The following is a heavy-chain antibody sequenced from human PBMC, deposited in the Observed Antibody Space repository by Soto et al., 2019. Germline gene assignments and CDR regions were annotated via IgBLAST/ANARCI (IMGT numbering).Heavy chain of an antibody. CDR2: INHSGNT. CDR3: GPRGAVADPRGY. V-gene: IGHV4-34*01. Sequence: QVQLQLWGAGLLKPSESLSLTCAVYGGSFSDFYWPWIRQLPGKGLEWIGEINHSGNTNYNPSLKSRVAISVDTSKNQFSLYLGSVTAADTAVYYCGPRGAVADPRGYWGQGTLVTVSS. J-gene: IGHJ4*02. D-gene: IGHD6-19*01. CDR1: GGSFSDFY.